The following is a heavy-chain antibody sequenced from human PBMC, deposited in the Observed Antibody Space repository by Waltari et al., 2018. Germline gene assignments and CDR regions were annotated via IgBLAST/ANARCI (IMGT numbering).Heavy chain of an antibody. CDR2: IRAMGVIT. V-gene: IGHV3-23*01. CDR1: GFNFISYA. CDR3: ARHLYSIDYLELAK. J-gene: IGHJ4*02. Sequence: EEHLLESGGGLAQPGGSLRLSCAASGFNFISYAMSWVRQAPGQGLGGVSGIRAMGVITKYADSVKGRFTVSRDNSKNTVFLHLNSLGAEDTAIYYCARHLYSIDYLELAKWGQGTLVTVSS. D-gene: IGHD3-22*01.